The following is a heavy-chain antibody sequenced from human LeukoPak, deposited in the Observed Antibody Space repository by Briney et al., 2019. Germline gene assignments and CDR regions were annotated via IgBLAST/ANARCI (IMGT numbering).Heavy chain of an antibody. J-gene: IGHJ4*02. CDR2: INPNNGDT. V-gene: IGHV1-2*02. CDR1: GYTFTAQY. Sequence: ASVKVSCKASGYTFTAQYMHWVRQAPGQGLEWMGWINPNNGDTKYAQNFLGRATMTRDTSTTTAYMELRSLRSDDTAVYFCASYPRSVPAPPFDYWGQGTLVTVSS. CDR3: ASYPRSVPAPPFDY. D-gene: IGHD3-10*02.